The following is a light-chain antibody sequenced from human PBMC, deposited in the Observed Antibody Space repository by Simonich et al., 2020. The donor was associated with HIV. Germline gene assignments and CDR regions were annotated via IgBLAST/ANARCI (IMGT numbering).Light chain of an antibody. CDR1: QSVLYSSNNKNY. Sequence: DIVMTQSPDSLAVSLGERATINCKSSQSVLYSSNNKNYLAWYQQKPGQPPKLLIYWASTRESGVPGRFRGSGSGTDFTLTISSLQAEDVAVYYCQQCHSHPHTFGQGTKVEIK. V-gene: IGKV4-1*01. CDR2: WAS. CDR3: QQCHSHPHT. J-gene: IGKJ2*01.